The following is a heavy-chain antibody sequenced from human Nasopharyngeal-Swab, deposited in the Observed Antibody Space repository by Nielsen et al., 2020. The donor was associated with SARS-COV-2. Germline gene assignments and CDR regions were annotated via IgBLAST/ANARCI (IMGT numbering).Heavy chain of an antibody. CDR2: FDSEDGET. CDR3: ATGVIAARLLYYYGMDV. D-gene: IGHD6-6*01. J-gene: IGHJ6*02. V-gene: IGHV1-24*01. Sequence: ASVKVSCKVSGYTLTELSMHWVRQAPGKGLEWMGGFDSEDGETIYAQKFQGRVTMTEDTSTDTAYMELSSLRSEDTAVYYCATGVIAARLLYYYGMDVWGQGTTVTVSS. CDR1: GYTLTELS.